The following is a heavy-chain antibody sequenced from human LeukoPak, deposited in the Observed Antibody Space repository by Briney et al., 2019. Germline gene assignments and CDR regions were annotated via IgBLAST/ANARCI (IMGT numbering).Heavy chain of an antibody. V-gene: IGHV1-46*01. CDR3: ASAERSIVGTSNFDY. CDR1: GYTFTSYY. Sequence: GASVKVSCKASGYTFTSYYMHWVRQAPGQGLEWMGIINPSGGSTSYAQKFQGRVTMTRDTSTSTAYMELSSLRSEDTAVYYCASAERSIVGTSNFDYWGQGTLVTVSS. CDR2: INPSGGST. J-gene: IGHJ4*02. D-gene: IGHD1-26*01.